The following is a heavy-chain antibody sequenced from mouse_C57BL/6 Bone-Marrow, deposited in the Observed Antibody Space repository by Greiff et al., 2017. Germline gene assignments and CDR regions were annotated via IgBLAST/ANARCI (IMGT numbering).Heavy chain of an antibody. V-gene: IGHV1-55*01. CDR1: GYTFTSYW. CDR3: ARRGDYYAMDY. CDR2: IYPGSGST. Sequence: QVQLQQPGAELVKPGASVKMSCKASGYTFTSYWITWVKQRPGQGLEWIGDIYPGSGSTNYNEKFKGKATLTVDTSSSTAYMQLSSLTSEDSAVYYCARRGDYYAMDYWGQGTSVTVSA. J-gene: IGHJ4*01. D-gene: IGHD3-3*01.